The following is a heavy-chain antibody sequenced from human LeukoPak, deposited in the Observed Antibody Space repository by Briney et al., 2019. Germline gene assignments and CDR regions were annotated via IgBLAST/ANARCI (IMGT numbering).Heavy chain of an antibody. Sequence: PSETLSLTCAVYGGSFSGYYWSWIRQPPGKGLEWIGEINHSGSTSYNPSLKSRVTISVDTSKNQFSLKLSSVTAADTAVYYCARWAPGSDDAFDIWGQGTMVTVSS. CDR3: ARWAPGSDDAFDI. D-gene: IGHD2-15*01. CDR1: GGSFSGYY. CDR2: INHSGST. V-gene: IGHV4-34*01. J-gene: IGHJ3*02.